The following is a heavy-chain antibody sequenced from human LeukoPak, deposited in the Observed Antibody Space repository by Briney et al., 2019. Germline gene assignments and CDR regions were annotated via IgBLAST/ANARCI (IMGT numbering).Heavy chain of an antibody. CDR2: IKQDGSEK. Sequence: GGSLRLSCAVSGFTFSDNWMSWVRQAPGQGLEWVANIKQDGSEKAYVDSVTGRFTISTDDAKNSLYLQMNSLRAEDTAVYYCASSYGSALDIWGQGTMVSVSS. D-gene: IGHD3-16*01. CDR3: ASSYGSALDI. J-gene: IGHJ3*02. V-gene: IGHV3-7*01. CDR1: GFTFSDNW.